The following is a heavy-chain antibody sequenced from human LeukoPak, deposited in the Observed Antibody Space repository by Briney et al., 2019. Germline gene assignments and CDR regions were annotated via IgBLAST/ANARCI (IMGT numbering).Heavy chain of an antibody. CDR3: ASDYGGINRDY. J-gene: IGHJ4*02. CDR1: GFTFSTYS. V-gene: IGHV3-48*01. Sequence: GSLRLSCAASGFTFSTYSLNWVRQAPGKGLEWLSHITITGTLYYADSVKGRFTVSRDNAENSLYLQMNSLRAEDTAVYYCASDYGGINRDYWGQGTPVTVSS. CDR2: ITITGTL. D-gene: IGHD4-23*01.